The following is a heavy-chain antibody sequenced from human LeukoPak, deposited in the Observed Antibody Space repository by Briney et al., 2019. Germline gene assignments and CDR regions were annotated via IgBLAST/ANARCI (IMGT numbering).Heavy chain of an antibody. J-gene: IGHJ6*03. Sequence: PGGSLRLSCTASGFTFGDYAMSWVRQAPGKGLEWVGFIRSKAYGGTTEYAASVKGRFTISRDDSKSIAYLQMNSLKTEDTAVYYCTRASPQDYYYYYMDVWGKGTTVTISS. CDR1: GFTFGDYA. CDR3: TRASPQDYYYYYMDV. CDR2: IRSKAYGGTT. V-gene: IGHV3-49*04.